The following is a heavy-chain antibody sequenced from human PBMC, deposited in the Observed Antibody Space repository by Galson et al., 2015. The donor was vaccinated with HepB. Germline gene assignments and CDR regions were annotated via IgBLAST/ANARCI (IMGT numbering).Heavy chain of an antibody. D-gene: IGHD3-10*01. CDR3: AKDLRNGLLWFGEDQGLGDAFDI. J-gene: IGHJ3*02. CDR2: ISYDGSNK. Sequence: SLRLSCAASGFTFSSYGMHWVRQAPGKGLEWVAVISYDGSNKYYADSVKGRFTISRDNSKNTLYLQMNSLRAEDTAVYYCAKDLRNGLLWFGEDQGLGDAFDIWGQGTMVTVSS. V-gene: IGHV3-30*18. CDR1: GFTFSSYG.